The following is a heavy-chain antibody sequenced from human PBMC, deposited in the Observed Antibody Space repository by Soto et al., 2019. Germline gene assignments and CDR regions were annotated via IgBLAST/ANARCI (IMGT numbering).Heavy chain of an antibody. V-gene: IGHV1-3*01. J-gene: IGHJ6*02. D-gene: IGHD4-17*01. CDR2: INAGNGNA. CDR1: GYTFTSYA. Sequence: QVLLVQSGAEVTKPGASVKVSCKASGYTFTSYAMHWVRQATGQRLEWMGWINAGNGNAKYSQKFQGRVTITRDTSASTAYMELSSLRSEDTAVYYCARTVGYYYGMDVWGQGTTVTVSS. CDR3: ARTVGYYYGMDV.